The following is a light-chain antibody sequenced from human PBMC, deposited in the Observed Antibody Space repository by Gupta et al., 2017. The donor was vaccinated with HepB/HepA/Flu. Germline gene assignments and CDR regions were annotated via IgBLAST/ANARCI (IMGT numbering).Light chain of an antibody. CDR1: NSNIGSNN. CDR3: AAWDDSRTGYYV. CDR2: SND. Sequence: SVLTPPPSASGTPGQRVTISCSGSNSNIGSNNVTWYQQRPGMAPKLLISSNDQRPSGGPDRFSGSKSGTSASLAISGLQSEDEADYYCAAWDDSRTGYYVFGTGTQVTVL. V-gene: IGLV1-44*01. J-gene: IGLJ1*01.